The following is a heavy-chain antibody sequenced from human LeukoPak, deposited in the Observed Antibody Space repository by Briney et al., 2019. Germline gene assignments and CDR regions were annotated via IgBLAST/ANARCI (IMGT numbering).Heavy chain of an antibody. Sequence: AASVNVSCKASGYTFTGYYILWVRQAPGQGLESVGWINPHSGGTYYTQNFQGRVTMTRDTSISTAYLELSGLKSDDTAGYYCARNYGSGDFDSWGQGTLVTVSS. J-gene: IGHJ4*02. CDR3: ARNYGSGDFDS. CDR2: INPHSGGT. CDR1: GYTFTGYY. D-gene: IGHD3-10*01. V-gene: IGHV1-2*02.